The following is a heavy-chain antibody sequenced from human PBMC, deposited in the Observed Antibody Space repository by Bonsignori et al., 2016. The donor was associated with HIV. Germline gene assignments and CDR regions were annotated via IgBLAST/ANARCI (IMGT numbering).Heavy chain of an antibody. CDR1: DSPLVSFA. Sequence: QLLESGGDLVQPGGSRRDSPAQPLDSPLVSFALSWVRQAPGKGLEWVSGISGGDGTTYYADFVKGRFAVSRDNSKNTVYLHMESLSAEDTAVYYCTRGPGYGDYRSDFWGQGTLVTVSS. CDR2: ISGGDGTT. CDR3: TRGPGYGDYRSDF. J-gene: IGHJ4*02. V-gene: IGHV3-23*01. D-gene: IGHD5-12*01.